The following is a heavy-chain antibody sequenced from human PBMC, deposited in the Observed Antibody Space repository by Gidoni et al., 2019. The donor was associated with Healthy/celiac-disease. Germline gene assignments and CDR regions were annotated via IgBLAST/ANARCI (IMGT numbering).Heavy chain of an antibody. V-gene: IGHV3-30-3*01. CDR2: ISYDGSNK. D-gene: IGHD5-12*01. CDR1: GFTFSSYA. CDR3: ARPSGYGNYYYYMDV. J-gene: IGHJ6*03. Sequence: QVQRVESGGGVVQPGRSLRRSWPASGFTFSSYAMHWVRQAPGKGMEWVAVISYDGSNKYYAASVKGRFTISRDNSKNTLYLQMNSLRAEDTAVYYCARPSGYGNYYYYMDVWGKGTTVTVSS.